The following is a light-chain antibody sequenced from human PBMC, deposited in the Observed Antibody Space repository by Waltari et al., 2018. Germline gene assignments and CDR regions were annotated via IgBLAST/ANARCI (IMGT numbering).Light chain of an antibody. CDR3: QKYNFAPWT. V-gene: IGKV1-27*01. CDR1: QDIGNS. Sequence: DIQMTQSPSSLSASVGDRVTIACRASQDIGNSLAWYQQKPGTIPKLLIYAASSLQGGVPSRFSGSRSGTDFTLTITSLQPEDVGTYYFQKYNFAPWTFGQGTKVEI. CDR2: AAS. J-gene: IGKJ1*01.